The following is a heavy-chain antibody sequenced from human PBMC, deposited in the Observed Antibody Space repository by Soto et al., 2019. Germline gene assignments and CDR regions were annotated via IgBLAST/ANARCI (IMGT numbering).Heavy chain of an antibody. CDR1: GGSISSGGYS. J-gene: IGHJ4*02. CDR2: IYHSGST. Sequence: QLQLQESGSGLVKPSQTLSLTCAVSGGSISSGGYSWSWIRQPPGKGLEWIGYIYHSGSTYYNPSLKSRVTISVDRSKNQFSLKLSSVTAADTAGYYCARAAGQYYDSSGYRDWGQGTLVTVSS. CDR3: ARAAGQYYDSSGYRD. V-gene: IGHV4-30-2*01. D-gene: IGHD3-22*01.